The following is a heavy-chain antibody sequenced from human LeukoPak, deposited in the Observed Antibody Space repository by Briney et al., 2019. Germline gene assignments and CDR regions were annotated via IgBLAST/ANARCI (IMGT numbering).Heavy chain of an antibody. CDR1: GFTFSSYS. V-gene: IGHV3-21*01. D-gene: IGHD2-15*01. CDR3: ARDVYCSGGSCYPALIDY. J-gene: IGHJ4*02. CDR2: ISSSSSYI. Sequence: PGGSLRLSCAASGFTFSSYSMNWVRQAPGKGLEWVSSISSSSSYIYYADSVKGRFTISRDNAKNSLYLQMNNLRAEDTAVYYCARDVYCSGGSCYPALIDYWGQGTLVTVSS.